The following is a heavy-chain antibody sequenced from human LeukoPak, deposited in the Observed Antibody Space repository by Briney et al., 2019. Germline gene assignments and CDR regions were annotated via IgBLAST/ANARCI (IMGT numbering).Heavy chain of an antibody. CDR2: ISPTTGGT. V-gene: IGHV1-2*02. J-gene: IGHJ4*02. CDR1: GYTFTGSY. CDR3: ARDRGGGSAVAGNF. Sequence: ASVKVSCKASGYTFTGSYMHWVRQAPGQGLEWVGWISPTTGGTNYAQKFQGRVTMTRDTSISTAYMELSRLRSDDTAVYYCARDRGGGSAVAGNFWGQGTLVTVSS. D-gene: IGHD2-15*01.